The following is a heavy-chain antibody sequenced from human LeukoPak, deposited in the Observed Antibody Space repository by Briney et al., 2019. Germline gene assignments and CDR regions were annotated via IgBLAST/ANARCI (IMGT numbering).Heavy chain of an antibody. D-gene: IGHD2-21*02. V-gene: IGHV3-23*01. J-gene: IGHJ4*02. CDR2: ISGSAGST. CDR3: ATPPNPVVVVTSTYFDF. CDR1: GLTFTSYG. Sequence: GGSLRLSCAASGLTFTSYGMSWVRQAPGKGLEWVSAISGSAGSTYYADSVKGRFTISRDNSKNTLYLLMNSLIAEATAVYYCATPPNPVVVVTSTYFDFWGQGTLVTVSS.